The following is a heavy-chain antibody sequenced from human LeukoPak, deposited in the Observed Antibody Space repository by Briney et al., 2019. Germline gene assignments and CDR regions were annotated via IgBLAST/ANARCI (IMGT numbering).Heavy chain of an antibody. J-gene: IGHJ5*02. CDR2: ISSSSSTI. CDR3: ARDQVELGEFPNWFDP. Sequence: SGGSLRLSCAASGFTFSIYAMNWVRQAPGKGLEWVSYISSSSSTIYYADSVKGRFTISRDNAKNSLYLQMNSLRAEDTAVYYCARDQVELGEFPNWFDPWGQGTLVTVSS. D-gene: IGHD3-16*01. CDR1: GFTFSIYA. V-gene: IGHV3-48*04.